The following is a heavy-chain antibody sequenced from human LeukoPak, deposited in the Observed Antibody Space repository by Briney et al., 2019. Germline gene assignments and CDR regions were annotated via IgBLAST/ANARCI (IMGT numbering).Heavy chain of an antibody. CDR1: GFTFSSYA. Sequence: GGSLRLSCAASGFTFSSYAMSWVRQAPGKGLEWVSAISGSGGSTYYADSVKGRFTISRDNSKNTLYLQMNSLRAEDTAVYYCAKDVANRYYDILTGDYYFDYWGQGTLVTVSS. J-gene: IGHJ4*02. V-gene: IGHV3-23*01. CDR3: AKDVANRYYDILTGDYYFDY. D-gene: IGHD3-9*01. CDR2: ISGSGGST.